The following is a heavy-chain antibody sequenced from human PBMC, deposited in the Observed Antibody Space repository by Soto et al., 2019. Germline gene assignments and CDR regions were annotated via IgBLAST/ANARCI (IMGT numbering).Heavy chain of an antibody. D-gene: IGHD3-22*01. CDR2: IYYSGST. CDR3: ARGPHYCDSSGYYDFDY. Sequence: SETLSLTCTVSGGSISSGGYYWSWIRQHPGKGLEWIGYIYYSGSTYYNPSLKSRVTISVDTSKNQFSLKLSSVTAADTAVYYCARGPHYCDSSGYYDFDYWGQGTLVTVSS. J-gene: IGHJ4*02. V-gene: IGHV4-31*03. CDR1: GGSISSGGYY.